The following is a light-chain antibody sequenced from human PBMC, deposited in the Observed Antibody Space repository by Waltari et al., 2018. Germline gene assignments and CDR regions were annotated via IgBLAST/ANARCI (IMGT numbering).Light chain of an antibody. CDR3: QQYHTYWT. CDR2: KAS. CDR1: QSISSW. Sequence: DIQMTQSPSTLSASVGHRVTLTCRASQSISSWLAWYQQKPGKAPKLLIYKASSLQSGVPSRFSGRGSGTEFTLTITSLQPDDFATYYCQQYHTYWTFGQGTKVEIK. J-gene: IGKJ1*01. V-gene: IGKV1-5*03.